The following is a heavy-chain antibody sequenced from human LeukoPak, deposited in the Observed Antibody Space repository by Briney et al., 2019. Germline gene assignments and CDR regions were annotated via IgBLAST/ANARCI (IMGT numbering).Heavy chain of an antibody. CDR2: IYYSGST. J-gene: IGHJ4*02. V-gene: IGHV4-39*01. Sequence: SETLSLTCTVSAGSISSSSYYWDWIRQPPGKGLEWIGSIYYSGSTYYNPSLNSRAAISADTSKKQFSLKLTSVTAADTAMYYCARRSLVGATPGDYWGQGTLVTVSS. CDR3: ARRSLVGATPGDY. D-gene: IGHD1-26*01. CDR1: AGSISSSSYY.